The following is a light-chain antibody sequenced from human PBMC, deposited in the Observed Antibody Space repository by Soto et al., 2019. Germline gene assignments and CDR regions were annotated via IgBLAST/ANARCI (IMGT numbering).Light chain of an antibody. CDR2: DAS. CDR3: QQYDYVPPALT. CDR1: QDINNY. Sequence: DIQMTQSPSSLSAAVGDRVTITCQASQDINNYLNWYQQKPGKAPKLLIYDASNLETGVPSRFSGSGSGTDFTLTISSLQPEDIATYYCQQYDYVPPALTFGGGTKVEIK. J-gene: IGKJ4*01. V-gene: IGKV1-33*01.